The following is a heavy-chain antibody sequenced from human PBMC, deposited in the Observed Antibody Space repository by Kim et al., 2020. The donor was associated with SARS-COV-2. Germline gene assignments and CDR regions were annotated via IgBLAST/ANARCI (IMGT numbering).Heavy chain of an antibody. CDR1: GFSLSTSGMC. V-gene: IGHV2-70*11. CDR3: ARSRGIAAAGTRLPFDY. CDR2: IDWDDDK. J-gene: IGHJ4*02. Sequence: SGPTLVNPTQTLTLTCTFSGFSLSTSGMCVSWIRQPPGKALEWLARIDWDDDKYYSTSLKTRLTISKDTSKNQVVLTMTNMDPVDTATYYCARSRGIAAAGTRLPFDYWGQGTLVTVSS. D-gene: IGHD6-13*01.